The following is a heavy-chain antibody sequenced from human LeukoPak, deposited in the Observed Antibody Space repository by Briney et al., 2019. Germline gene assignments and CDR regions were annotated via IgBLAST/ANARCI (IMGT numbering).Heavy chain of an antibody. J-gene: IGHJ4*02. V-gene: IGHV1-2*02. D-gene: IGHD3-22*01. CDR1: GYTFTGYY. CDR2: INPNSGGT. CDR3: ARDSGYSGPPGTDY. Sequence: ASVKVSCKASGYTFTGYYMHWVRQAPGQGLEWMGWINPNSGGTNYAQKFQGRVTMTRDTSISTAYMELSRLRSDDTAVYYCARDSGYSGPPGTDYWGQGTLVTVSS.